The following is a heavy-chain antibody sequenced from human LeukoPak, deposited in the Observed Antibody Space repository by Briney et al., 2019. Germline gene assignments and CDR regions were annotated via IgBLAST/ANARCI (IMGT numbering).Heavy chain of an antibody. V-gene: IGHV3-33*01. Sequence: PGRSLRLSCAASGFTFSSYGMYWVRQAPGKGLEWVAVIWYDGSNKYYADSVKGRFTISRDNSKNTLYLQMNSLRAEDTAVYYCAREPPSVVTSHADDYWGQGTLVTVSS. D-gene: IGHD2-21*02. CDR2: IWYDGSNK. CDR3: AREPPSVVTSHADDY. J-gene: IGHJ4*02. CDR1: GFTFSSYG.